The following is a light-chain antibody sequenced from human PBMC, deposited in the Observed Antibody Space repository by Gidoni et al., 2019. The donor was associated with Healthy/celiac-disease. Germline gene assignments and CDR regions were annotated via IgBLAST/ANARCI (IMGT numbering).Light chain of an antibody. Sequence: DIQMTQSPFSLSASVGDRVTITCRASQSISSYLNWYQQKPGKAPKLLIYAASSLQSGVPSRFSGSGSGTDFTLTISSLQPEDFATYYCQQSYSTSGFTFGPGTKVDIK. V-gene: IGKV1-39*01. CDR3: QQSYSTSGFT. CDR1: QSISSY. CDR2: AAS. J-gene: IGKJ3*01.